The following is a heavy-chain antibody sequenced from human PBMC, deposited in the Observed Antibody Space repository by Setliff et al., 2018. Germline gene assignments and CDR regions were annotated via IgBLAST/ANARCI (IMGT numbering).Heavy chain of an antibody. CDR2: INHSGST. V-gene: IGHV4-34*01. CDR3: ARGRIQLWKYYFDY. Sequence: PSETLSLTCAAYGGSFSGYYWSWIRQPPGKGLEWIGEINHSGSTNYNPSLKSRVTISVDTSKNQFSLKLSSVTAADTAVYYCARGRIQLWKYYFDYWGQGTLVTVSS. J-gene: IGHJ4*02. CDR1: GGSFSGYY. D-gene: IGHD5-18*01.